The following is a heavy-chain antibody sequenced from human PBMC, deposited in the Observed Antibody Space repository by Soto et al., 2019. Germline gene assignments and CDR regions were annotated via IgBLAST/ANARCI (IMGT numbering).Heavy chain of an antibody. J-gene: IGHJ6*02. Sequence: QVPLQESGPGLVKPSETLSLSCTVSGGSISSYYWSWIRQPPGKGLEWIGYVHDSWGSHYNPSLKSRVAISLDTSKSQFSLKLTSVTATDTAVDYCVRQGFGALHGLVDVCGQGTTVTVSS. D-gene: IGHD3-10*01. CDR2: VHDSWGS. V-gene: IGHV4-59*08. CDR1: GGSISSYY. CDR3: VRQGFGALHGLVDV.